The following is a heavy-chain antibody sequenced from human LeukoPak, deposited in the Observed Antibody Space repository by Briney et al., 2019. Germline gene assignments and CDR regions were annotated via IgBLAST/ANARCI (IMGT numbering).Heavy chain of an antibody. CDR1: GYTFTSYD. J-gene: IGHJ4*02. D-gene: IGHD6-13*01. V-gene: IGHV1-8*01. Sequence: ASVKVSCKASGYTFTSYDINWVRQATGQGLEWMGWMNPNSGNTGYAQKFQGRVTMTRNTSISTAYMELSSLRSEDTAVYYCARDREQQLRYYFDYWGQGTLVTVSS. CDR2: MNPNSGNT. CDR3: ARDREQQLRYYFDY.